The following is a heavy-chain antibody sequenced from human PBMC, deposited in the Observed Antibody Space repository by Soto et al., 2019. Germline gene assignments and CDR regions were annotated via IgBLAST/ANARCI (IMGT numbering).Heavy chain of an antibody. J-gene: IGHJ6*01. D-gene: IGHD3-10*01. CDR1: GFTFCSYS. CDR3: AREGVQHGSGPYYYYGMDV. Sequence: EVQLVESGGGLVKTGGSLRLSCAASGFTFCSYSMNWVRQAPGKGLEWVSSISSSSSYIYYADSVKGRFTISRDNAKNSLYLQMNSLRAEDTAVYYCAREGVQHGSGPYYYYGMDVW. V-gene: IGHV3-21*01. CDR2: ISSSSSYI.